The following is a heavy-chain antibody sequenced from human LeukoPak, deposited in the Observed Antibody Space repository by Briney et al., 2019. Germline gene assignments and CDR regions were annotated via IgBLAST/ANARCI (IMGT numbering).Heavy chain of an antibody. D-gene: IGHD4-17*01. V-gene: IGHV1-69*05. CDR3: ASPTYDYGDPLDY. Sequence: SVKVSRKASGGTFSSYAISWVRQAPGQGLEWMGGIIPIFGTANYAQKFQGRVTITTDESTSTAYMELSSLRSEDTAVYYCASPTYDYGDPLDYWGQGTLVTVSS. J-gene: IGHJ4*02. CDR2: IIPIFGTA. CDR1: GGTFSSYA.